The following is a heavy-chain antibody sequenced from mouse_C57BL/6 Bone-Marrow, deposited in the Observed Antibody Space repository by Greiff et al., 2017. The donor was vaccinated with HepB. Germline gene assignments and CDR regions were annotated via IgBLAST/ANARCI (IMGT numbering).Heavy chain of an antibody. CDR1: GYTFTSYG. Sequence: VQLQQSGAELARPGASVKLSCKASGYTFTSYGISWVKQRTGQGLEWIGEIYPRSGNTYYNEKFKGKATLTADKSSSTAYMELRSLTSEDSAVYFCARFFITPVVADYAMDYWGQGTSVTVSS. CDR3: ARFFITPVVADYAMDY. V-gene: IGHV1-81*01. CDR2: IYPRSGNT. D-gene: IGHD1-1*01. J-gene: IGHJ4*01.